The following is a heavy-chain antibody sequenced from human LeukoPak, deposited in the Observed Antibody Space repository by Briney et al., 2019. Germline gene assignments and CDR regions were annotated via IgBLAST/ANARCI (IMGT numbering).Heavy chain of an antibody. V-gene: IGHV3-7*01. D-gene: IGHD1-26*01. CDR3: AGLIVGATPDWFGP. CDR1: GFTFSSYW. CDR2: IKQDGSEK. J-gene: IGHJ5*02. Sequence: GGSLRLSCAASGFTFSSYWMSWVRQAPGKGLEWVANIKQDGSEKYYVDSVKGRFIISRDNAKNSLYLQMNSLRAEDTAVYYCAGLIVGATPDWFGPWGQGTLVTVSS.